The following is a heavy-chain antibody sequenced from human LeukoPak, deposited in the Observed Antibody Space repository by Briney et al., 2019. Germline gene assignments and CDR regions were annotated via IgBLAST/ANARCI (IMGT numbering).Heavy chain of an antibody. V-gene: IGHV3-21*01. Sequence: GGSLRLSCAASGFTFSSYSMNWVRQAPGKGLEWVSSISSSSSYIYYADSVKGRFTISRDNAKNSPYLQMNSLRAEDTAVYYCARDIRGSGAGGFDYWGQGTLVTVSS. J-gene: IGHJ4*02. CDR2: ISSSSSYI. CDR1: GFTFSSYS. D-gene: IGHD3-10*01. CDR3: ARDIRGSGAGGFDY.